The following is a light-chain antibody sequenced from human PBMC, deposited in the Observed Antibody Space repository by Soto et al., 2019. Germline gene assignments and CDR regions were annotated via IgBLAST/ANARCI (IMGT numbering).Light chain of an antibody. CDR2: DVS. V-gene: IGLV2-14*01. Sequence: ALTQPASVSGSPGQSITISCTGTSSDVGGYNYVSWYQQHPGKAPKLMIYDVSNRPSGVSNRFSGSKSGNTASLTISGLQAEDXXXXXXXXXXSSSTLDYVFGTGTKVTVL. CDR3: XXXXSSSTLDYV. CDR1: SSDVGGYNY. J-gene: IGLJ1*01.